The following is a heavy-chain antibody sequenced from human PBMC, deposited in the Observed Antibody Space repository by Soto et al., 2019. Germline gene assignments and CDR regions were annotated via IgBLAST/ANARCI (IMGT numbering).Heavy chain of an antibody. CDR1: GFTFRTYT. D-gene: IGHD2-15*01. Sequence: EVQLVESGGGLVKPGGSLRLSCISSGFTFRTYTMNWVRQAPGKGLEWVSGIRGFSPYTFYAESVKRRFTISRDNAKNSLYLQMNSLRAEDTAVYYCARDRGYDAHDYYYNAMDVWGQGTTVTVSS. CDR2: IRGFSPYT. V-gene: IGHV3-21*01. J-gene: IGHJ6*02. CDR3: ARDRGYDAHDYYYNAMDV.